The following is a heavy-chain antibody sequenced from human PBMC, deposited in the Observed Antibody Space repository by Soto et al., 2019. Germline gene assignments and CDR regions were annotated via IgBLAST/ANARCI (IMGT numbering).Heavy chain of an antibody. CDR1: GGSISSYY. CDR3: ARLMGHYYGSGRHGMDV. V-gene: IGHV4-59*08. CDR2: IYYSGST. Sequence: QVQLQESGPGLVKPSETLSLTCTVSGGSISSYYWSWIRQPPGKGLEWIGYIYYSGSTNYNPSLKSRVTISVDTSKNQFSLKLSSVTAADPAVYYCARLMGHYYGSGRHGMDVWGQGTTVTVSS. D-gene: IGHD3-10*01. J-gene: IGHJ6*02.